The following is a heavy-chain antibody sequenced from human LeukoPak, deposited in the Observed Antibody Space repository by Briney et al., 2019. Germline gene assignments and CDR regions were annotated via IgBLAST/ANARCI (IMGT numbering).Heavy chain of an antibody. CDR3: ARLSDSSGYSFDY. D-gene: IGHD3-22*01. CDR1: GFTLSRFE. V-gene: IGHV3-48*03. CDR2: ISDSGDTI. J-gene: IGHJ4*02. Sequence: GGSLRLSCAASGFTLSRFEMNWVHQAPGKGLEWVSYISDSGDTIYYADSVKGRFTISRDTAKNSLYLQMNSLRAEDTAVYYCARLSDSSGYSFDYWGQGTLVTVSP.